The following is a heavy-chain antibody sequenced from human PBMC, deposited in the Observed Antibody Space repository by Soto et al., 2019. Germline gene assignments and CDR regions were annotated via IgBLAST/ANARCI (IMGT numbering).Heavy chain of an antibody. J-gene: IGHJ6*02. CDR2: INHSGST. V-gene: IGHV4-34*01. Sequence: QVQLQQWGAGLLKPSETLSLTCAVYGGSFSGYYWSWIRQPQGKGLEWIGEINHSGSTNYNPSLKSRVTISVDTSKNQFSLKLSSVTAADTAVYYCARGRPAARGMDVWGQGTTVTVSS. CDR3: ARGRPAARGMDV. CDR1: GGSFSGYY. D-gene: IGHD2-2*01.